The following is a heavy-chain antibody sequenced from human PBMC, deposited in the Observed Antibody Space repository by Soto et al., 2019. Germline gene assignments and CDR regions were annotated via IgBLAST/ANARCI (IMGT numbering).Heavy chain of an antibody. J-gene: IGHJ4*02. Sequence: QLQPQESGPGLVKPSETLSLTCTVSGGSISSSSYYWGWIRQPPGKGLEWIGSIYYSGSTYYNPSLKSRVTISVDTSKNQFSLKLSSVTAADTAVYYCARLTGGRGFVDYWGQGTLVTVSS. V-gene: IGHV4-39*01. CDR1: GGSISSSSYY. CDR2: IYYSGST. CDR3: ARLTGGRGFVDY. D-gene: IGHD2-8*02.